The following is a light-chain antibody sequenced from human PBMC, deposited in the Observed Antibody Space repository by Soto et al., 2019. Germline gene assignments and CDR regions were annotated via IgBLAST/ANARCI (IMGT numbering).Light chain of an antibody. CDR1: QSISNH. Sequence: DIQMTQSPSCLSASLEDRVIITCRASQSISNHLNWYQQKPGKAPKLLIFAASSLQSGVPSRFSGSRSGPDFTLTISSLQPEDFATYYCQQSYSSPPTFGQGTKVDIK. CDR3: QQSYSSPPT. CDR2: AAS. J-gene: IGKJ1*01. V-gene: IGKV1-39*01.